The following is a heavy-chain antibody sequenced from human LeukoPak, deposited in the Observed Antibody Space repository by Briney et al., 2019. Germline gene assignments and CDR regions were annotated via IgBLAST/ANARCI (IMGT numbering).Heavy chain of an antibody. CDR3: ARTSIAAAGTIWFDP. V-gene: IGHV4-59*01. CDR2: IYYSGST. D-gene: IGHD6-13*01. J-gene: IGHJ5*02. Sequence: SETLSLTCTVSGGSISSYYWSWIRQPPGKGLEWIGYIYYSGSTNYNPSLKSRVTISVDTSKNQFSLKLSSVTAADTAVYYCARTSIAAAGTIWFDPWGQGTLVTVSS. CDR1: GGSISSYY.